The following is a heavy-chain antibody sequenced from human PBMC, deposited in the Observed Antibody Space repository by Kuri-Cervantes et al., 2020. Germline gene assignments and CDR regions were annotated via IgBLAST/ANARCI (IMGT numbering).Heavy chain of an antibody. CDR2: IDHSGST. V-gene: IGHV4-38-2*01. CDR3: ARLRGECSGGRCYRYYFDY. CDR1: GYSISSGYF. Sequence: ESLKISCAVSGYSISSGYFWGWIRQPPGKGLEWIGSIDHSGSTYYNPSLKSRVTISVDTSKNQFSLKLSSVTAADTAVYYCARLRGECSGGRCYRYYFDYWGQGTLVTVSS. J-gene: IGHJ4*02. D-gene: IGHD2-15*01.